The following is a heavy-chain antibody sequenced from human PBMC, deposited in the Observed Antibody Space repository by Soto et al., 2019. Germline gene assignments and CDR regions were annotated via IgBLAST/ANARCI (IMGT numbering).Heavy chain of an antibody. CDR1: AGSISSSSYY. Sequence: QLQLQESGPGVVEPSETLSLTCTVSAGSISSSSYYWGWIRQPPGKGLEWIGSIYYSGSTYYNPSLKSRVTISVDTSKNQFSLKLSSVTAADTAVYYCASDIGEGSYDYWGQGTLVTVSS. J-gene: IGHJ4*02. CDR2: IYYSGST. D-gene: IGHD1-26*01. CDR3: ASDIGEGSYDY. V-gene: IGHV4-39*01.